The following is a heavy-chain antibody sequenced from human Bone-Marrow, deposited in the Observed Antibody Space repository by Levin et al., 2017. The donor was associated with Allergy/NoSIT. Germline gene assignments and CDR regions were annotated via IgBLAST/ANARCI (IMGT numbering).Heavy chain of an antibody. CDR2: LDWNDDK. Sequence: SGPTLVKPTQTLTLTCTFSGLSLSTGGMRVSWIRQPPGKALEWLARLDWNDDKYYSPSLKTRVTISKDTSNNQVVLTMTNMDPVDTATYFCVHSQCSGGKCYSNAFDVLGQGTMVTVSS. V-gene: IGHV2-70*04. CDR3: VHSQCSGGKCYSNAFDV. CDR1: GLSLSTGGMR. J-gene: IGHJ3*01. D-gene: IGHD2-15*01.